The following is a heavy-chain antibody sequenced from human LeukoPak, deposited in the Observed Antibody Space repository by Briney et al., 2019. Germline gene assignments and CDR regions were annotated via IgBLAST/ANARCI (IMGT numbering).Heavy chain of an antibody. J-gene: IGHJ6*03. CDR1: GFTFSGSA. Sequence: GGSLRLSCAASGFTFSGSAMHWVRQASGKGLEWVGRIRSKANSYATAYAASVKGRFTISRDDSKNTAYLQMNSLKTEDTAVYYCVRDSKNYYLDVWGKGTTVTVSS. D-gene: IGHD3-22*01. CDR2: IRSKANSYAT. V-gene: IGHV3-73*01. CDR3: VRDSKNYYLDV.